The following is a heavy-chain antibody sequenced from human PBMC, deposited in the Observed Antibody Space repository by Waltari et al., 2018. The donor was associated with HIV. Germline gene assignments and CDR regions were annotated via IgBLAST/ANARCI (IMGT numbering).Heavy chain of an antibody. CDR3: TATRDELGATGGWAF. V-gene: IGHV4-61*02. CDR1: GASIKSDKYY. J-gene: IGHJ2*01. Sequence: QVQLQESGPGRVKPSQTLSLTCTVSGASIKSDKYYWNWIRPPAGNGLEWIGRIYTTGHTNYNASLQTRGTVSTDTSKNLLTLKLWSVTAADSATDDGTATRDELGATGGWAFSGRGTRVTVSS. CDR2: IYTTGHT. D-gene: IGHD1-26*01.